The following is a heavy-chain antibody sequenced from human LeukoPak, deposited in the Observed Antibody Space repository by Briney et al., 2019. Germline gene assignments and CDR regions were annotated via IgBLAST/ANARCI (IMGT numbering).Heavy chain of an antibody. Sequence: GGSLRLSCAASGFTFSSYSMTWAPQAPGKGLEWVSVISGRGGVTNYADSVNGRFTISRDNSKNPLYLQMSSPTAEDTAVYFCATGFVPPVIAYYYYYGMDVWGQGTTVTVSS. CDR3: ATGFVPPVIAYYYYYGMDV. V-gene: IGHV3-23*01. CDR1: GFTFSSYS. D-gene: IGHD2-2*02. J-gene: IGHJ6*02. CDR2: ISGRGGVT.